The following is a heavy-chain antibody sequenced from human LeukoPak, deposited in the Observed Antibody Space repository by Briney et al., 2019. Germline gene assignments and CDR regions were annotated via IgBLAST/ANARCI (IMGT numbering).Heavy chain of an antibody. D-gene: IGHD3-22*01. CDR2: INPNSGGT. CDR1: GYTFTGYY. CDR3: ARDHNYYDSSGYYHNWFDP. J-gene: IGHJ5*02. V-gene: IGHV1-2*06. Sequence: RASVKASCKASGYTFTGYYMHWVRQAPGQGLEWMGRINPNSGGTNYAQKFQGRVTMTRDTSISTAYMELSRLRSDDTAVYYCARDHNYYDSSGYYHNWFDPWGQGTLVTVSS.